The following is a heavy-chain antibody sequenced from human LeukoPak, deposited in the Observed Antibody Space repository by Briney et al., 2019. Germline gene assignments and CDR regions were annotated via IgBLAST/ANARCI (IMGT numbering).Heavy chain of an antibody. D-gene: IGHD3-22*01. CDR2: IYYSGST. CDR1: GGSISSSSYY. CDR3: ARHNYYDSSAIDY. V-gene: IGHV4-39*01. Sequence: KPSETLSLTCTVSGGSISSSSYYWGWIRQPPGRGLEWIGSIYYSGSTYYNPSLKSRVTISVDTSKNQFSLRLTSVTAADTATYYCARHNYYDSSAIDYWGQGTLVTVSS. J-gene: IGHJ4*02.